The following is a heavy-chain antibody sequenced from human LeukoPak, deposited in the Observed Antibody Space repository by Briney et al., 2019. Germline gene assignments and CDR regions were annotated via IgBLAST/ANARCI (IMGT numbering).Heavy chain of an antibody. CDR1: GGSISSGGYS. CDR3: ARAYGDYALGL. J-gene: IGHJ4*02. D-gene: IGHD4-17*01. V-gene: IGHV4-30-2*01. Sequence: PSETLSLTCAVSGGSISSGGYSWSWIRQPPGKGLEWIGYIYHSGSTYYNPSLKSRVTISVDRSKNQFSLKLSSVTAADTAVYYCARAYGDYALGLWGQGTLVTVSS. CDR2: IYHSGST.